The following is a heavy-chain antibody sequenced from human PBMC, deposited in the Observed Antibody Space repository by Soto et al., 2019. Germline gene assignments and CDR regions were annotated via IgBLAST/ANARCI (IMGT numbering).Heavy chain of an antibody. V-gene: IGHV4-34*01. CDR2: INHSGST. D-gene: IGHD6-19*01. CDR3: ARGRGIAVH. J-gene: IGHJ4*02. Sequence: QVQLQQWGAGLLKPSETLSLTCAVYGGSFSGYYWSWIRQPPGKGLEWIGEINHSGSTNYNPSLKSRVPISVDTSKTQFSLKLSSVTAAYTAVYYCARGRGIAVHWGQGTLVTVSS. CDR1: GGSFSGYY.